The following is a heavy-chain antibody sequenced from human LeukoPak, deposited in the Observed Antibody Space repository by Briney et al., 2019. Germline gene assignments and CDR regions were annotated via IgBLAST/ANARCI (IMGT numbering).Heavy chain of an antibody. CDR3: TRREGYAMDV. CDR2: IRSKTDSYAT. V-gene: IGHV3-73*01. J-gene: IGHJ6*02. CDR1: GFTFSGSA. Sequence: GGSLRLSCAASGFTFSGSAMHWVRQASGKGLEWVGRIRSKTDSYATAYAASVKGRFTISRDDSKNTAYLQMNSLKTEDTAVYYCTRREGYAMDVWGQGTTVTVSS.